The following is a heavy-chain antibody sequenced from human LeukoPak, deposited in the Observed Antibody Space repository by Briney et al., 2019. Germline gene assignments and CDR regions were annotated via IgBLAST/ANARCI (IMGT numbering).Heavy chain of an antibody. CDR3: ARGRATIAY. D-gene: IGHD5-12*01. V-gene: IGHV3-7*01. Sequence: GGSLRLSCAASGFTFSSHWMSSVRQSPGKGQEWVANIKHDISEKYYGDSVKGRFTISRDNAKNSLYLQMNRLRAEDTAVYYCARGRATIAYWGQGTLVTVSS. CDR2: IKHDISEK. CDR1: GFTFSSHW. J-gene: IGHJ4*02.